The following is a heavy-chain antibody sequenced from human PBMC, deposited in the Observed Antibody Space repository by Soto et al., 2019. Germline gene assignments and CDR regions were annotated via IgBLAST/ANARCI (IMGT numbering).Heavy chain of an antibody. D-gene: IGHD6-13*01. V-gene: IGHV3-66*01. J-gene: IGHJ4*02. Sequence: GGSLRLSCAASGFTVSSNYLSWVRQAPGKGLEWVSVIYSGGSTYYAGSVKGRFTISRDNSKNTLYLQMNSLRAEDTAVYYCARYSRTWFGVFDYWGQGTLVTVSS. CDR2: IYSGGST. CDR3: ARYSRTWFGVFDY. CDR1: GFTVSSNY.